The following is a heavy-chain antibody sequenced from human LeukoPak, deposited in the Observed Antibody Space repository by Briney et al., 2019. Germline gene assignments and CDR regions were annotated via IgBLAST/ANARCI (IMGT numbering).Heavy chain of an antibody. V-gene: IGHV3-23*01. CDR2: ISGSGTST. CDR1: GFTFSSYG. Sequence: QSGGSLRLSCAASGFTFSSYGMSWVRQAPGKGLEWVSGISGSGTSTYYADSVKGRFTISRDNSKNTLYLQVNSLRLEDTAVYYCTKDRVGVVDYWGQGTLVTVSS. D-gene: IGHD1-26*01. J-gene: IGHJ4*02. CDR3: TKDRVGVVDY.